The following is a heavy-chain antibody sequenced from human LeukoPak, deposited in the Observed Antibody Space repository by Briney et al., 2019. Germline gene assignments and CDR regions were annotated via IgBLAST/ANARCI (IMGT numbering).Heavy chain of an antibody. CDR2: IYYSGST. D-gene: IGHD3-10*01. J-gene: IGHJ4*02. CDR1: GGSLSSSSYY. V-gene: IGHV4-39*07. Sequence: SETLSVNCTVSGGSLSSSSYYWVWIRQPPGKGLEWIGSIYYSGSTYYNPSLKSRVTISVDTSKNQFSLKLSSVTAADTAVYYCTRDYGPGSSPFDYWGQGTLVTVSS. CDR3: TRDYGPGSSPFDY.